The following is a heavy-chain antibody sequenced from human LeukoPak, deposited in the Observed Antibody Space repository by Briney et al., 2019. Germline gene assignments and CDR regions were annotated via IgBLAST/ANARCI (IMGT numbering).Heavy chain of an antibody. CDR1: GFTFSSYS. D-gene: IGHD5-12*01. V-gene: IGHV3-21*01. CDR2: ISSSSSYI. Sequence: GGSPRLSCAASGFTFSSYSMNWVRQAPGKGLEWVSSISSSSSYIYYADSVKGRFTISRDNAKNSLYLQMNSLRAEDTAVYYCARGNVDIVASLKYWGQGTLVTVSS. CDR3: ARGNVDIVASLKY. J-gene: IGHJ4*02.